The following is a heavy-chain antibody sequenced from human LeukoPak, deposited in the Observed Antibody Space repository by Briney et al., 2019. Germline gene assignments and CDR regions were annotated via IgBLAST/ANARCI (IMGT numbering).Heavy chain of an antibody. V-gene: IGHV3-33*01. CDR1: GFTFSSYG. D-gene: IGHD2-21*02. Sequence: PGGSLRLSCAASGFTFSSYGMHWVRQASGKGLEWVAVIWYDGSNKYYADSVKGRFTISRDNSKNTLYLQMNSLRAEDTAVYYCARDGIAYCGGDCYIDWGQGTLVTVSS. CDR2: IWYDGSNK. J-gene: IGHJ4*02. CDR3: ARDGIAYCGGDCYID.